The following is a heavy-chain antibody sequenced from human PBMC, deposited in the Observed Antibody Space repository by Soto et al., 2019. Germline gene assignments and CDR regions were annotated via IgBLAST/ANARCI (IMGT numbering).Heavy chain of an antibody. Sequence: GGSLRLSCAASGFTFSNAWMNWVRQGPGKGLEWLGRIKSKVDGGTADYGAATKGRFNISRDDLKNMLYLQMNSLKPDDTAVYYCTTLSYLYYDGMDVWGQGTTVTVSS. D-gene: IGHD2-2*01. J-gene: IGHJ6*02. CDR2: IKSKVDGGTA. CDR3: TTLSYLYYDGMDV. CDR1: GFTFSNAW. V-gene: IGHV3-15*01.